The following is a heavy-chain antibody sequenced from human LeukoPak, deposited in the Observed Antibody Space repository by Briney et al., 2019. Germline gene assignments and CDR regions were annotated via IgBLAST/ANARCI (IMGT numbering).Heavy chain of an antibody. V-gene: IGHV4-59*08. CDR1: GGSISSYY. CDR2: MYYSGSI. Sequence: PSETLSLTCTVSGGSISSYYWTWIRQPPGKGLEWIGYMYYSGSINYNPSLKRRVTISIDTSKNQFSLKLNSVTAADTAVYYCARLRQTWFDPWGQGTLVTVSS. CDR3: ARLRQTWFDP. J-gene: IGHJ5*02.